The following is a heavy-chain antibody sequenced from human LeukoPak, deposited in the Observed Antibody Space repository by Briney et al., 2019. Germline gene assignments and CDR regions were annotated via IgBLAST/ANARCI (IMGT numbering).Heavy chain of an antibody. D-gene: IGHD1-26*01. CDR2: IYYSGST. Sequence: PSETLSLTCTVAGGSISSSSYCWGWLRQPPGKGLDWIGRIYYSGSTYYNPSLKSRVTISVDTSKNQFSLKLSSVTAADTAVYYCARGGLPTYFYYYYYGMDAWGQGTTVTVSS. CDR3: ARGGLPTYFYYYYYGMDA. V-gene: IGHV4-39*01. CDR1: GGSISSSSYC. J-gene: IGHJ6*02.